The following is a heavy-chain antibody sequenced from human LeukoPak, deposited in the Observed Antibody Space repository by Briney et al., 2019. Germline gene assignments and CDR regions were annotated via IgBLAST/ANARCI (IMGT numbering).Heavy chain of an antibody. Sequence: GGSLRLSCAASGFTFSSYWMSWVRQAPGKGLEWVANIKQDGSEKYYVDSVKGRFTISRDNAKNSLYLQMNSLRAEDTAVYYGAGELRTSGWENYYYYGMDVWAKGPRSPSPQ. V-gene: IGHV3-7*03. CDR2: IKQDGSEK. CDR1: GFTFSSYW. CDR3: AGELRTSGWENYYYYGMDV. J-gene: IGHJ6*04. D-gene: IGHD6-19*01.